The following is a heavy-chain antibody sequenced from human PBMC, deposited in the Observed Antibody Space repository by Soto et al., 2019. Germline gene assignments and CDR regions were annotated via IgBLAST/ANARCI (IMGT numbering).Heavy chain of an antibody. D-gene: IGHD3-3*01. CDR1: GFTFSSYW. CDR3: ARARHDFWSGDNNWFDP. CDR2: INSDGSST. J-gene: IGHJ5*02. V-gene: IGHV3-74*01. Sequence: GGSLRLSCAASGFTFSSYWMHWVRQAPGKGLVWVSRINSDGSSTSYADSVKGRFTISRDNAKNTLYLQMSSLRAEDTAVYYCARARHDFWSGDNNWFDPWGQGTLVT.